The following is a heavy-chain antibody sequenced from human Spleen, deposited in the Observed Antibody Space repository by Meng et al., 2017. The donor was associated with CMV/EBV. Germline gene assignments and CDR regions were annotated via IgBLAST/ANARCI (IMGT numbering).Heavy chain of an antibody. CDR2: IYYSGST. Sequence: SETLSLTCTVSGGSISSSSYYWGWIRQPPGKGLEWIGYIYYSGSTNYNPSLKSRVTISVDTSKNQFSLKLSSVTAADTAVYYCARALDPSGMDVWGQGTTVTVSS. V-gene: IGHV4-61*05. J-gene: IGHJ6*02. CDR1: GGSISSSSYY. CDR3: ARALDPSGMDV.